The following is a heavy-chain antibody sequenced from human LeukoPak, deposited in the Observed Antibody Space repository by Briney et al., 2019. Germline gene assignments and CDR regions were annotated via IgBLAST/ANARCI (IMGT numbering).Heavy chain of an antibody. D-gene: IGHD3-22*01. Sequence: ASVKVSCKASGGTFSSYAISWVRQAPGQGLEWMGWINPNSGGTNYAQKFQGRVTMTRDTSISTAYMELSRLRSDDTAVYYCALNYYDSSGYPYWGQGTLVTVSS. CDR3: ALNYYDSSGYPY. CDR2: INPNSGGT. J-gene: IGHJ4*02. V-gene: IGHV1-2*02. CDR1: GGTFSSYA.